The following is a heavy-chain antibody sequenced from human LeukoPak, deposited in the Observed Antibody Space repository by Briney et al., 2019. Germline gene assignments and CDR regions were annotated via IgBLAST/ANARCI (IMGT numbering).Heavy chain of an antibody. CDR1: GFSVSNNY. D-gene: IGHD1-14*01. CDR2: IYSRGAT. Sequence: GGSLRLSCAASGFSVSNNYMSWARQAPGKGLEGVSVIYSRGATYYADSVKGRFTISRDNSKNTLYLQMNSLRVEDTAVYYCAARNYWGQGTLVTVSS. V-gene: IGHV3-53*01. CDR3: AARNY. J-gene: IGHJ4*02.